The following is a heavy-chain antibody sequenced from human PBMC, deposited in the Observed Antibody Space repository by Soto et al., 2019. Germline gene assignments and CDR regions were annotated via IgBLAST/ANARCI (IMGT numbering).Heavy chain of an antibody. D-gene: IGHD2-2*02. V-gene: IGHV1-18*04. CDR3: ARDIVVGTPAIPLTFYPYDGMDV. J-gene: IGHJ6*02. CDR1: GYTFTGYY. CDR2: ISGYNGNT. Sequence: ASVKVSCKASGYTFTGYYMHWVRQAPGQGLQWMGWISGYNGNTHDAHKFQGRVTLTTDTSTATAYIELRSLRSDDTAVYYCARDIVVGTPAIPLTFYPYDGMDVWGQGTTVTVSS.